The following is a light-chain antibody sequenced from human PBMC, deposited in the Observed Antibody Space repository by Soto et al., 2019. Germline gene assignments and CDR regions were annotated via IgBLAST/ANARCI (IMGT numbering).Light chain of an antibody. CDR1: STDIGGYNF. CDR3: TSFARSEDPCVV. Sequence: QSALTQPPSASGSPGQSVTISCTGTSTDIGGYNFVSWYQQQPGKAPTLLIYEVYKRPSGVPDRFSGSKSGNTASLTVSGLQAEDEADYDCTSFARSEDPCVVFGGGTKLTVL. V-gene: IGLV2-8*01. CDR2: EVY. J-gene: IGLJ2*01.